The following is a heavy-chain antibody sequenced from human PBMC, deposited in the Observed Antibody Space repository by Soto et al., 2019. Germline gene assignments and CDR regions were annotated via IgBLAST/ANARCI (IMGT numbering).Heavy chain of an antibody. CDR1: GFTFTNSA. CDR3: AAASYYDIFTGNFDY. CDR2: IVVGSGNT. Sequence: ASVKVSCKASGFTFTNSAVQWVRQARGQRLEWIGWIVVGSGNTNYAQKFQERVTITRDMSTSTANMKLSSLRFDDTAVYYCAAASYYDIFTGNFDYWGQGTLVTVSS. D-gene: IGHD3-9*01. J-gene: IGHJ4*02. V-gene: IGHV1-58*01.